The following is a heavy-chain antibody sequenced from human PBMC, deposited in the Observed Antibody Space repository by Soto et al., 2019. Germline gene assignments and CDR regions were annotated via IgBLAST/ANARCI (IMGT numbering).Heavy chain of an antibody. V-gene: IGHV4-31*03. J-gene: IGHJ6*02. CDR3: ARGGDYDILTGYYYYGMDV. CDR2: IYYSGST. Sequence: QVQLQESGPGLVKPSQTLSLTCTVSGGSISSGGYYWSWIRQHPGKGLEWIGYIYYSGSTYYNPSLQRRVTISVDTSKNQFSLKLSSVTAADTAVYYCARGGDYDILTGYYYYGMDVWGQGTTVTVSS. CDR1: GGSISSGGYY. D-gene: IGHD3-9*01.